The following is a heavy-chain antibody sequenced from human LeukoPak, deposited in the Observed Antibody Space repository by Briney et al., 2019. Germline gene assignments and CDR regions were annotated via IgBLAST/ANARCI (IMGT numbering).Heavy chain of an antibody. CDR2: ISSSSSYI. Sequence: GGSLRLSCAASGFTFSSYSMNWVRQAPGKGLEWVSSISSSSSYIYYAGSVKGRFTISRDNAKNSLYLQMNSLRAEDTAVYYCARGPWGTFDYWGQGTLVTVSS. J-gene: IGHJ4*02. CDR1: GFTFSSYS. V-gene: IGHV3-21*01. D-gene: IGHD3-16*01. CDR3: ARGPWGTFDY.